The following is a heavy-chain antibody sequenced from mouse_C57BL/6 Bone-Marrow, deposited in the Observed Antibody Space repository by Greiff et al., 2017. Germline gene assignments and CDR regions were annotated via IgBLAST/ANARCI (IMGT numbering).Heavy chain of an antibody. CDR1: GYSFNDYN. Sequence: VQLQQSGPELVKPGASVKISCKASGYSFNDYNLNGVKQSNGKSLELIGVIKPNYGTNSYNQKFKGKATLTVDQSSSTAYLQLNSLTSEDAAVYYCARSPSITTVVAYYFDYWCQGTTLTVSS. CDR3: ARSPSITTVVAYYFDY. CDR2: IKPNYGTN. J-gene: IGHJ2*01. D-gene: IGHD1-1*01. V-gene: IGHV1-39*01.